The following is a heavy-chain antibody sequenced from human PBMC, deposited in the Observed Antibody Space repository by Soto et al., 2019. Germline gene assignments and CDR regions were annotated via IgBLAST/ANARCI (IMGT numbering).Heavy chain of an antibody. Sequence: QVQLVQSGAEVKKPGASVKVSCKASGYTFTSYGISWVRQAPGQGLEWMGWISAYNGNTNYAQKFQGRVTMTTDTSTSTAYMGLRSLRSDDTAVYYCARGVKYCTNGVCSFYGRDVWGQGTTVTVSS. CDR2: ISAYNGNT. V-gene: IGHV1-18*01. D-gene: IGHD2-8*01. J-gene: IGHJ6*02. CDR1: GYTFTSYG. CDR3: ARGVKYCTNGVCSFYGRDV.